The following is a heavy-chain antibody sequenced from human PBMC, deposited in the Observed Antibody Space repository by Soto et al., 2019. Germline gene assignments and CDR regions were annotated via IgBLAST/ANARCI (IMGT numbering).Heavy chain of an antibody. CDR1: GFTFSSYA. Sequence: EVQLLESGGGLVQPGGSLRLSCAASGFTFSSYAMSWVRQAPGKGLEWVSAISGSGGSTYYADSVKGRCTISRDNSKNTLYLQMNSLRAEDTAVYYCAKGLLYFPSALDYWGQGNLVTVSS. J-gene: IGHJ4*02. CDR3: AKGLLYFPSALDY. V-gene: IGHV3-23*01. D-gene: IGHD2-15*01. CDR2: ISGSGGST.